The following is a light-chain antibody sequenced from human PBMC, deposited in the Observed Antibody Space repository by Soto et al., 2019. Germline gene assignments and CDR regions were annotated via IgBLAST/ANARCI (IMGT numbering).Light chain of an antibody. Sequence: EIVLTQSPGTLSLSPGERATLSCRASQSVSTNYLSWYQRKPGQAPRLLIYGASSRATDIPNRFSGSGSGTDFTLTITRLQAEDFEVYYCPQYDSSPPTFVQGTKVEIK. J-gene: IGKJ1*01. CDR1: QSVSTNY. CDR2: GAS. CDR3: PQYDSSPPT. V-gene: IGKV3-20*01.